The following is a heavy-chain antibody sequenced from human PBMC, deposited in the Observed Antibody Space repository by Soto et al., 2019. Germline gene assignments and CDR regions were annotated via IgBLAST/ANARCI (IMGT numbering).Heavy chain of an antibody. CDR3: ARASGSSYWFDP. J-gene: IGHJ5*02. CDR2: ISAYNGNT. CDR1: GYTFTSYG. V-gene: IGHV1-18*01. Sequence: QVQLVQSGAEVKKPGASVKVSCKASGYTFTSYGISWVRQAPGQGLEWMGWISAYNGNTYYAQKLQGRVTMTTDTSTSTVCMELRCLRSDDTAVYYCARASGSSYWFDPWGQGTLVTVSS. D-gene: IGHD1-26*01.